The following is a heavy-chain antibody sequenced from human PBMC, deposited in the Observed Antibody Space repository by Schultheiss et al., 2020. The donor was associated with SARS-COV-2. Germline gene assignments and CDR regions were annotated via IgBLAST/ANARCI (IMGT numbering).Heavy chain of an antibody. D-gene: IGHD1-1*01. CDR2: IIPILGIA. V-gene: IGHV1-69*04. CDR3: ASRSTTRAFDI. CDR1: GGTFSSYA. J-gene: IGHJ3*02. Sequence: SVKVSCKASGGTFSSYAISWVRQAPGQGLEWMGRIIPILGIANYAQKFQGRVTITADKSTSTAYMELSSLRSEDTAVYYCASRSTTRAFDIWGQGTMVTVSS.